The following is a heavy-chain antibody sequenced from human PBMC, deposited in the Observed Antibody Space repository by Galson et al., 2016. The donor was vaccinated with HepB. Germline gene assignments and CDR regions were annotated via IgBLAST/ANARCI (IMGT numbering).Heavy chain of an antibody. CDR2: INTDGGTT. CDR3: FADLRCGSPSCSPRWFDP. CDR1: GFTFSNYW. D-gene: IGHD2-2*01. V-gene: IGHV3-74*01. J-gene: IGHJ5*02. Sequence: SLRLSCAASGFTFSNYWMHWVRQAPGKGLMWVSRINTDGGTTNYADSVKGRFTISRDNAKNTLFLQMNSLRADDTAVYYCFADLRCGSPSCSPRWFDPWGQGTQVTASS.